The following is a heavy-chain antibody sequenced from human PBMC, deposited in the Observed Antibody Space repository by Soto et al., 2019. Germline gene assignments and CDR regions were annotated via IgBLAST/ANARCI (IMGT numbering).Heavy chain of an antibody. CDR1: GFSIASSGVG. D-gene: IGHD1-26*01. CDR3: AHPASVGDRDFDY. V-gene: IGHV2-5*05. CDR2: IYWDDDD. J-gene: IGHJ4*02. Sequence: QIALRESGPALVKPTQTLTLTCTLSGFSIASSGVGVAWVRRSPGQGLEWLALIYWDDDDRYGPSLRNRLSISNYTSKNQVVLTMTDMAPSDTATDYCAHPASVGDRDFDYWGQGILVTVSS.